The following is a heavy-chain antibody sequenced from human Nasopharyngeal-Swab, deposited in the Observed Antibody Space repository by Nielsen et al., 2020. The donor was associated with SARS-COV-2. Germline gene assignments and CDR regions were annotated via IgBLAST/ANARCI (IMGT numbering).Heavy chain of an antibody. D-gene: IGHD3-22*01. CDR1: GFTFSSYG. CDR2: IWYDGSNK. V-gene: IGHV3-33*01. Sequence: GESLKISCAASGFTFSSYGMHWVRQAPGKGLEWVAVIWYDGSNKYYADSVKGRFTISRDNSKNTLYLQMNSLRAEDTAVYYCARAGGGGYYGAFDIWGQGTMVTVSS. J-gene: IGHJ3*02. CDR3: ARAGGGGYYGAFDI.